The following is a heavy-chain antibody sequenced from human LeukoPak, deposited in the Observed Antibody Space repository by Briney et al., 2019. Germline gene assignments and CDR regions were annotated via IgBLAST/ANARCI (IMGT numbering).Heavy chain of an antibody. CDR2: ISISSAAK. CDR1: GFTFSSYS. V-gene: IGHV3-21*01. J-gene: IGHJ4*02. D-gene: IGHD3-10*01. Sequence: GGSLRLSCAASGFTFSSYSMNWVRQAPGKGREWVSAISISSAAKLYADSVKGRFTISRDNAKNSLYLQMNSLRAEDTAVYFCASDGSQEENYLSGRYILADSWGQGTLVSVSS. CDR3: ASDGSQEENYLSGRYILADS.